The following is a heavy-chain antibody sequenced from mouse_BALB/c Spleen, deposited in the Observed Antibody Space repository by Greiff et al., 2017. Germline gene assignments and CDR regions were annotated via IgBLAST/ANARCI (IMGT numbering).Heavy chain of an antibody. Sequence: VKVVESGAELAKPGASVKMSCKASGYTFTSYWMHWVKQRPGQGLEWIGYINPSTGYTEYNQKFKDKATLTADKSSSTAYMQLSSLTSEDSAVYYCARGYGDYAMDYWGQGTSVTVSS. CDR1: GYTFTSYW. J-gene: IGHJ4*01. V-gene: IGHV1-7*01. CDR2: INPSTGYT. CDR3: ARGYGDYAMDY. D-gene: IGHD2-14*01.